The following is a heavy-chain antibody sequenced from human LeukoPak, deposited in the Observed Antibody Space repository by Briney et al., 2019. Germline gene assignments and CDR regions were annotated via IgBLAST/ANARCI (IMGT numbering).Heavy chain of an antibody. CDR1: GYTFPSFG. CDR2: ISAYNGNT. V-gene: IGHV1-18*01. J-gene: IGHJ6*03. D-gene: IGHD3-3*01. Sequence: GASVKVSCKASGYTFPSFGISWVRQAPGQGLEWMGWISAYNGNTNYAQQLQGRGTMTTDTSTSTTYMELRNLRADDTAVDYCAXXXSDFRSFSKYYYMDVWGKGTTVTVSS. CDR3: AXXXSDFRSFSKYYYMDV.